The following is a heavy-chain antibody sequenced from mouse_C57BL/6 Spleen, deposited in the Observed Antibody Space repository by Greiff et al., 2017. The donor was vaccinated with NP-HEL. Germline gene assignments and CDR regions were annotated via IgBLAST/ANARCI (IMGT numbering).Heavy chain of an antibody. CDR2: IDPEDGET. Sequence: VQLQQSGAELVKPGASVKLSCTASGFNITDYYMHWVKQRTEQGLEWIGRIDPEDGETKYAPKFQGKSTITADTSFNTAYLQLSSLTSEDTAVYYCAREHYYGSSYWYFDVWGTGTTVTVSS. CDR3: AREHYYGSSYWYFDV. D-gene: IGHD1-1*01. V-gene: IGHV14-2*01. J-gene: IGHJ1*03. CDR1: GFNITDYY.